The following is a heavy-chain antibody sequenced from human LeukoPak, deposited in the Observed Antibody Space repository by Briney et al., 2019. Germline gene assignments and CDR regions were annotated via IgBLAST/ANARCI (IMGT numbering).Heavy chain of an antibody. CDR3: AKGIATGWSIKYFFDY. Sequence: PGGSLRLSCEASGFAFSSSAMHWVRQAPGKGLEWVSLISYDGITEDYSDSVKGRFTISRDNFKNTLFLQMHSLRDEDTAVYYRAKGIATGWSIKYFFDYWGQGTLVTVSS. CDR1: GFAFSSSA. CDR2: ISYDGITE. D-gene: IGHD6-19*01. J-gene: IGHJ4*02. V-gene: IGHV3-30*04.